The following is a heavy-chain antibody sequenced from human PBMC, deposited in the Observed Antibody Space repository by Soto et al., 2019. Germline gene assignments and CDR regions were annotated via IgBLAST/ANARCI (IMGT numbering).Heavy chain of an antibody. CDR2: INSDGSST. CDR1: GFTFTRYS. CDR3: ARDLAAHWAYGMDV. V-gene: IGHV3-74*01. J-gene: IGHJ6*02. Sequence: GGSLRLSCAASGFTFTRYSMNWVRQAPGKGLVWVSRINSDGSSTSYADSVKGRFTISRDNAKNTLYLQMNSLRAEDTAVYYCARDLAAHWAYGMDVWGQGTTVTVSS. D-gene: IGHD6-13*01.